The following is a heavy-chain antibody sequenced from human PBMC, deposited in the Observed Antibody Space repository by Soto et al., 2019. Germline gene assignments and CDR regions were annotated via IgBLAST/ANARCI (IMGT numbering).Heavy chain of an antibody. V-gene: IGHV3-66*01. J-gene: IGHJ3*02. CDR2: IYNEFT. CDR3: VREPRYCSGGSCSIMGDAFDI. Sequence: EVQLVESGGGLVQPGGSLRLSCVASGFSVTDIYMNWVRQAPGKGLEWVSVIYNEFTDYADSVRGRFSISTDSSTNALYLQMNSLRAEDSAVYYCVREPRYCSGGSCSIMGDAFDIWGQGTKVTVSS. D-gene: IGHD2-15*01. CDR1: GFSVTDIY.